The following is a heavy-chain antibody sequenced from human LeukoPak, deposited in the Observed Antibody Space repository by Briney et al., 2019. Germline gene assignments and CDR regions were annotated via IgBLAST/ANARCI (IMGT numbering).Heavy chain of an antibody. CDR2: IFPGDSDA. J-gene: IGHJ5*02. CDR1: GYIFSTSW. Sequence: GESLKISCKASGYIFSTSWIAWVRQMPGKGLELMGTIFPGDSDARYSPSFQGQVTFSVDKSISTAYLQWSSLKASDTAFYYCARRINNWFVPWGQGTLVTVSS. V-gene: IGHV5-51*01. CDR3: ARRINNWFVP.